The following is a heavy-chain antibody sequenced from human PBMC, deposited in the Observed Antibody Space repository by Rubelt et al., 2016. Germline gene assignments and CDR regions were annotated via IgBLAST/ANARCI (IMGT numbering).Heavy chain of an antibody. CDR3: AKSGCSGGSCYFYYFDS. V-gene: IGHV3-23*01. D-gene: IGHD2-15*01. J-gene: IGHJ4*02. CDR2: VSGSGGIT. Sequence: GGSLRLSCAASGLTFSIYAMNWVRQAPGKGLEWVSVVSGSGGITYYADSVKGRCTISRDNSKNTLYLQMNSLRAEDTAVYYCAKSGCSGGSCYFYYFDSWGQGTLVTVSS. CDR1: GLTFSIYA.